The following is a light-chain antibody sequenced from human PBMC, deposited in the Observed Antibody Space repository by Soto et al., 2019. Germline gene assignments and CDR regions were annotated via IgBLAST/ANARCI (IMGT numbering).Light chain of an antibody. V-gene: IGKV3-20*01. J-gene: IGKJ4*01. CDR2: GTS. CDR1: QSVSIL. Sequence: EIVMTQSPATLSVSPGERATLSCRASQSVSILLAWYQQKPGQAPRLLVYGTSNRATGIPDRFSGGGSGTDFTLTITRLGPEDFAVYYCQQYSSSPLSFGGGTKVDIK. CDR3: QQYSSSPLS.